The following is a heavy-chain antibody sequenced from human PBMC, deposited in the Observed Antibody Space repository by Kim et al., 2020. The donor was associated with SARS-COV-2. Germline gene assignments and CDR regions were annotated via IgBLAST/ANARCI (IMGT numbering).Heavy chain of an antibody. J-gene: IGHJ3*02. CDR1: GGTFSSYA. CDR3: ARWGENSDYYDSSGPDAFDI. D-gene: IGHD3-22*01. Sequence: SVKVSCKASGGTFSSYAISWVRQAPGQGLEWMGGIIPILGTANYAQKFQGRVTITADESTSTAYMELSSLRSEDTAVYCCARWGENSDYYDSSGPDAFDIWGPGKMVTVSS. CDR2: IIPILGTA. V-gene: IGHV1-69*13.